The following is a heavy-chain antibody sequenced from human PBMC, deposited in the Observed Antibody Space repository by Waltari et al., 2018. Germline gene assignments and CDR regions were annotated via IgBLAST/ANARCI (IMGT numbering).Heavy chain of an antibody. CDR1: GFTFTRYL. CDR3: TRALWLGELYDY. V-gene: IGHV3-74*01. Sequence: EVQLDESGGGLVQPGGSLSLSCSASGFTFTRYLMNWVLQAPGKGLVWVARINSDGSSTTYADSVKGRFTISRDNAKNTVYLQMNSLRVEDTAVYYCTRALWLGELYDYWGQGTLVTVSS. CDR2: INSDGSST. J-gene: IGHJ4*02. D-gene: IGHD3-10*01.